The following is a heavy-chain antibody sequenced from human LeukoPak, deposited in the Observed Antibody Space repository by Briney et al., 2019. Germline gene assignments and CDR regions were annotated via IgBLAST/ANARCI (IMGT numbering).Heavy chain of an antibody. CDR2: FDPEDGET. D-gene: IGHD3-22*01. V-gene: IGHV1-24*01. Sequence: ASVKVSCKVSGYTLTELSMHWVRQAPGKGLEWMGGFDPEDGETIYAQKFQGRVTMTEDTSTDTAYMELSSLRSEDPAVYYCATTYYSSGYYFKPYAFDIWGQGTMVTVSS. CDR1: GYTLTELS. J-gene: IGHJ3*02. CDR3: ATTYYSSGYYFKPYAFDI.